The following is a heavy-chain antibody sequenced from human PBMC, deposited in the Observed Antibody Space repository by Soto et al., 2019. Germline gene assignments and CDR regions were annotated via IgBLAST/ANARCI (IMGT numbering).Heavy chain of an antibody. J-gene: IGHJ4*02. CDR3: AREGIAAAGSGVISY. CDR1: GGSISSSN. CDR2: ISSSSSYI. V-gene: IGHV3-21*01. Sequence: TSETLSLTCAVSGGSISSSNWWSWVRQAPGKGLEWVSSISSSSSYIYYADSVKGRFTISRDNAKNSLYLQMNSLRAEDTAVYYCAREGIAAAGSGVISYWGQGTLVTVSS. D-gene: IGHD6-13*01.